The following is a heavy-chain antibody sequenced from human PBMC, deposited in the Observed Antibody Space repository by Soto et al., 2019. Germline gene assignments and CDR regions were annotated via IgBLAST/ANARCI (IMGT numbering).Heavy chain of an antibody. CDR2: IYSGGST. D-gene: IGHD2-21*02. CDR1: GFTVSSNY. V-gene: IGHV3-53*01. CDR3: ARTPGPVVVTGYFQH. J-gene: IGHJ1*01. Sequence: PGGSLRLSCAASGFTVSSNYMSWVRQAPGKGLEWVSVIYSGGSTYYADSVKGRFTISRDNSKNTLYLQMNSLRAEDTAVYYCARTPGPVVVTGYFQHWGQGTLVTVSS.